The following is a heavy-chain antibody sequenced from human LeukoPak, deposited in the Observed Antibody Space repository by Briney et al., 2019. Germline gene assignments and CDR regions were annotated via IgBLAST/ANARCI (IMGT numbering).Heavy chain of an antibody. Sequence: SETLPLTCTVSGGSISSYYWSWIRQPPGKGLEWIGYIYYSGSTNYNPSLKSRVTISVDTSKNQFSLKLSSVTAADTAVYYCARVNYDFWSGYYLYFDYWGQGTLVTVSS. J-gene: IGHJ4*02. CDR2: IYYSGST. CDR1: GGSISSYY. D-gene: IGHD3-3*01. V-gene: IGHV4-59*01. CDR3: ARVNYDFWSGYYLYFDY.